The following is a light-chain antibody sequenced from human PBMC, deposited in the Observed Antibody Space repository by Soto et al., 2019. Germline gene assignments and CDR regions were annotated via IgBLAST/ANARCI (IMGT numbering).Light chain of an antibody. CDR1: SSDIGGYNS. J-gene: IGLJ2*01. CDR2: DVT. V-gene: IGLV2-8*01. CDR3: AAWDDSLNGLV. Sequence: QSALTQSPSASGSPGQSVTISCTGTSSDIGGYNSVSWYQQHPGKAPKVMIYDVTKRPSGVPDRFSGSKSGTSASLAISGLQSEDEADYYCAAWDDSLNGLVFGGGTQLTVL.